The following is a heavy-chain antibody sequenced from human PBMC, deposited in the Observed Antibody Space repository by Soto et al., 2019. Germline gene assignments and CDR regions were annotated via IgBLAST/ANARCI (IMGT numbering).Heavy chain of an antibody. CDR2: INHSGST. J-gene: IGHJ4*02. V-gene: IGHV4-34*01. D-gene: IGHD4-17*01. Sequence: SETLSLTCAVYGGSFSGYYWSWIRQPPGKGLEWIGEINHSGSTNYNPSLKSRVTISVDTSKNQFSLKLSSVTAADTAVYYCASGRYGDYQYPLRYFDYWGQGTLVTVSS. CDR1: GGSFSGYY. CDR3: ASGRYGDYQYPLRYFDY.